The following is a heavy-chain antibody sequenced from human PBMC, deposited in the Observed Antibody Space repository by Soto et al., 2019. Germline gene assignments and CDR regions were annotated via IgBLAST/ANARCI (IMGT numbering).Heavy chain of an antibody. J-gene: IGHJ4*02. V-gene: IGHV4-31*03. CDR3: ARDNYGGRLDF. CDR2: IFFSGNT. Sequence: SETLSLTCTVSGGSILNGGHYWTWIRQHPGKGLEWIGRIFFSGNTHYNPALKSRLTFSLDTAKNQFSLKLTSVTAADTAIYCCARDNYGGRLDFWGQGTVDTVSS. D-gene: IGHD4-17*01. CDR1: GGSILNGGHY.